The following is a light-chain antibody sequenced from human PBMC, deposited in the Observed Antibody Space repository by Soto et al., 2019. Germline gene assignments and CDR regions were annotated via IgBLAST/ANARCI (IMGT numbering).Light chain of an antibody. CDR1: QSISSY. V-gene: IGKV1-39*01. CDR2: AAS. CDR3: QHFGGSLPVT. Sequence: DIQMTQSPSSLSASVGDRVTITCRASQSISSYLNWYQQKPGKAPKLLIYAASSLQSGVPSRFSGSGSGTDFTLTISSLEPEDFAVYYCQHFGGSLPVTFGQGTRLEIK. J-gene: IGKJ5*01.